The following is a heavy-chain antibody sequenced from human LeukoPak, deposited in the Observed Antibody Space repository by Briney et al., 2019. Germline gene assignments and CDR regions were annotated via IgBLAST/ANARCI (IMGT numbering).Heavy chain of an antibody. J-gene: IGHJ6*03. V-gene: IGHV3-15*01. D-gene: IGHD1-26*01. CDR3: TTEYYYIGSDIDV. Sequence: GGSLRLSCAASGFSFINAWMRWVRQVPGTGLEWVGRIKRQSDGATTQYAAPVKDRSTISRDNSKKTLYLQMNNLKTEDTAVEYFTTEYYYIGSDIDVWGKGTTVTVSS. CDR2: IKRQSDGATT. CDR1: GFSFINAW.